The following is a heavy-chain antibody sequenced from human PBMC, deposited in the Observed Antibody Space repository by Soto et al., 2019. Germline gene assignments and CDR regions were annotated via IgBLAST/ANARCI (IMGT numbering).Heavy chain of an antibody. D-gene: IGHD2-15*01. CDR3: AIQGCSGGSCFLLYYYSGMDV. CDR2: IIPIFGTA. J-gene: IGHJ6*02. V-gene: IGHV1-69*12. CDR1: GGTFSSYA. Sequence: QVQLVQSGAEVKKPGSSVKVSCKASGGTFSSYAISWVRQAPGQGLEWMGGIIPIFGTANHAQKFQGRVTITADESTNTAYMELSSLRSEDTAVYYCAIQGCSGGSCFLLYYYSGMDVWGQGTTVIVSS.